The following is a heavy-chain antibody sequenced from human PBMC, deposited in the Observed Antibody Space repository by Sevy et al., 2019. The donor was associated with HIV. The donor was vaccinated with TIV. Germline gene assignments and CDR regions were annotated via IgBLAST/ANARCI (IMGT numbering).Heavy chain of an antibody. CDR3: ARVDHLAYYNDSTSYSTGY. D-gene: IGHD3-22*01. J-gene: IGHJ4*02. V-gene: IGHV4-34*01. CDR1: GGSFSGYY. CDR2: INHSGST. Sequence: SETLSLTCAVYGGSFSGYYWSWIRQPPGKGLEWIGEINHSGSTNYNPSLKSRVTISVDTSKNHFSLKLSSVTAADTAVYYCARVDHLAYYNDSTSYSTGYWGQGTLVTVSS.